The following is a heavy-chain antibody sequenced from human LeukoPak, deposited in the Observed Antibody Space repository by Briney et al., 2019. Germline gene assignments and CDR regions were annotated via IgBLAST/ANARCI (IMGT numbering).Heavy chain of an antibody. Sequence: GALRLSCAASGFTSSNAWMSWVRQAPGKGLEWVGRIKSKTDGGTTDYAAPVKGRFTISRDDSKNTLYLQMNSLKTEDTAVYYCTTYSFRLPHDYWGQGTLVTVSS. CDR3: TTYSFRLPHDY. J-gene: IGHJ4*02. CDR2: IKSKTDGGTT. V-gene: IGHV3-15*01. D-gene: IGHD2-21*01. CDR1: GFTSSNAW.